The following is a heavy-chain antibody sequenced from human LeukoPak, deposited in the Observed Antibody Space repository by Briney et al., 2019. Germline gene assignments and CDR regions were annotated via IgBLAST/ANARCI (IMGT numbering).Heavy chain of an antibody. CDR2: NT. J-gene: IGHJ4*02. V-gene: IGHV4-39*01. CDR3: ARAGKREYYFDY. CDR1: GASISSSTYY. D-gene: IGHD4-23*01. Sequence: SETLSLTCTVSGASISSSTYYWGWIRQPPGKGLEWIGSNTYYNPSLKSRVTISLDTSKNQFSLKLSSLTAADTAVYYCARAGKREYYFDYWGQGTLVTVSS.